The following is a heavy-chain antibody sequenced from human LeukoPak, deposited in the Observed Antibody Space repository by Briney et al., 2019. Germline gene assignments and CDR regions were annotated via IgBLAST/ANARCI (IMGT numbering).Heavy chain of an antibody. CDR3: ARGLQSSDYYYYGMDV. CDR1: GFTFSSYA. V-gene: IGHV3-7*01. Sequence: PGGSLRLSCAASGFTFSSYAMSWVRQAPGKGLEWVASIKQDGNEKDYVDSVKGRLTISRDNAKNSLYLQMNSLRAEDTAVYYCARGLQSSDYYYYGMDVWGQGTTVTVSS. CDR2: IKQDGNEK. J-gene: IGHJ6*02. D-gene: IGHD4-11*01.